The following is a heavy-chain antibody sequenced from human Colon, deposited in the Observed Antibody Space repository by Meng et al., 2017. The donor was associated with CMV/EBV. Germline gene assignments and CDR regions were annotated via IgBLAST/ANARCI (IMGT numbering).Heavy chain of an antibody. J-gene: IGHJ4*02. CDR3: AGGSYQAWELLHY. D-gene: IGHD1-26*01. Sequence: QGPQQQWGEELLKPSDPLSLTCSVYGGSFSEYYWSWIRHHSGGGLEWIGESRHSVSTSYSYNSSLKSRVTISVDTSKNQFSLELTSVTAADTAVYYCAGGSYQAWELLHYWGQGTLVTVSS. CDR1: GGSFSEYY. V-gene: IGHV4-34*01. CDR2: SRHSVSTSY.